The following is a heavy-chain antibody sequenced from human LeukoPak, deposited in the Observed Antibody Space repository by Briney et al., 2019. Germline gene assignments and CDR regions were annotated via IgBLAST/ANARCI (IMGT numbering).Heavy chain of an antibody. CDR1: GGSISSSSYY. D-gene: IGHD2-15*01. V-gene: IGHV4-61*01. J-gene: IGHJ6*03. CDR3: ARGMAWAGLLHYYYYMDV. Sequence: NPSETLSLTCTVSGGSISSSSYYWSWIRQPPGKGLEWIGFIYYSGSTHYNPSLKSRVTISVDTSKNQFSLKLSSVTAADTAVYYCARGMAWAGLLHYYYYMDVWGKGTTVTVSS. CDR2: IYYSGST.